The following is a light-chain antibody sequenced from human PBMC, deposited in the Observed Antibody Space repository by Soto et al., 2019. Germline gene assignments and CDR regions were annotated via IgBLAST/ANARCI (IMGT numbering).Light chain of an antibody. J-gene: IGKJ1*01. Sequence: DIQMTQSPSTLSASVGDTVAITCRASQSINTLLAWYQQKPGKAPKLLIYKASKLESWVPSRFSGSGSGTEFTLTISSLQPDDFATYYCQQYYIYPWTFGQGTKVEIK. CDR2: KAS. CDR3: QQYYIYPWT. CDR1: QSINTL. V-gene: IGKV1-5*03.